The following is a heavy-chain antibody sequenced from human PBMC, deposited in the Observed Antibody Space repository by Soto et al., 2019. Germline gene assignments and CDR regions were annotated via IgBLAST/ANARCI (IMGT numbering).Heavy chain of an antibody. Sequence: SERLSLTCTVWGGSISRSSYYWGWIRKPPGKGLEWIGSMYYSGSAYYNPSLESRVTISVDTSKNQFSLKLSSVTAADTAVYYCARLGAVSWLASQIDYSGQRTLLSVSS. CDR3: ARLGAVSWLASQIDY. CDR1: GGSISRSSYY. CDR2: MYYSGSA. D-gene: IGHD6-19*01. V-gene: IGHV4-39*01. J-gene: IGHJ4*02.